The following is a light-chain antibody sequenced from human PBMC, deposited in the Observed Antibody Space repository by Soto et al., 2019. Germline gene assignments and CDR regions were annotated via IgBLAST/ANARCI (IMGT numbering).Light chain of an antibody. J-gene: IGKJ4*01. V-gene: IGKV1-39*01. CDR3: QQTFNNRLS. Sequence: DIQMTQSPSSLSASVGARVTITCRASQSVSTSVNWYQQLGGKAPKLLIQHSSTLQSGVPSRFSGSGSGTDFTRTISSLQPEDCATYYCQQTFNNRLSFGGGTKVDIK. CDR2: HSS. CDR1: QSVSTS.